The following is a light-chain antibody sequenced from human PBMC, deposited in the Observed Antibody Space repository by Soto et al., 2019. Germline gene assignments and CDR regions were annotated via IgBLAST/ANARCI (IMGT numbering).Light chain of an antibody. CDR1: QDINKN. CDR3: QKYESLPLT. J-gene: IGKJ5*01. V-gene: IGKV1-33*01. CDR2: DAS. Sequence: DIQITHSPSALAASVGERVTITFRASQDINKNLIWYQQKPGKAPKLLIYDASDLETGVPSRFSGSGSGTGFTFTISSLQPEDFATYYCQKYESLPLTFGQGTRLEIK.